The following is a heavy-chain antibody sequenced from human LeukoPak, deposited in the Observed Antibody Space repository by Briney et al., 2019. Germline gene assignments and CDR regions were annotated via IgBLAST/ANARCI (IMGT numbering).Heavy chain of an antibody. J-gene: IGHJ4*02. CDR3: ARHDTIYGVIIAIFGY. V-gene: IGHV4-39*01. Sequence: SETLSLTCTVSGGSISSGTYSWGWIRQPPGKGLEWIGSIYYSGSTYYNPSLKSRVTISVDTSKKQLSLRLSSVTAADTAVYYCARHDTIYGVIIAIFGYWGQGTLVTVSS. CDR2: IYYSGST. CDR1: GGSISSGTYS. D-gene: IGHD3-3*01.